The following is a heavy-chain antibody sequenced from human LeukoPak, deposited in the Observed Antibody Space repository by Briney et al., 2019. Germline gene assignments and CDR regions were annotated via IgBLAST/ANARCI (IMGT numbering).Heavy chain of an antibody. J-gene: IGHJ3*02. CDR2: MNPNSGDT. V-gene: IGHV1-69*10. D-gene: IGHD4-17*01. CDR1: GGTFSSYA. Sequence: SVKVSCKASGGTFSSYAISWVRQAPGQGLEWMGWMNPNSGDTGFALKFQGRVTITADKSTSTAYMELSSLRSEDTAVYYCASSSTVTTVAFDIWGQGTMVTVSS. CDR3: ASSSTVTTVAFDI.